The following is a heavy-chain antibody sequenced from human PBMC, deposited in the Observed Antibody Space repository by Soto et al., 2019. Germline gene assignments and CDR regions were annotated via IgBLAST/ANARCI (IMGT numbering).Heavy chain of an antibody. CDR2: VYHTGDT. V-gene: IGHV4-4*02. CDR3: AREIVTAGGNNYFDP. J-gene: IGHJ5*02. D-gene: IGHD2-21*02. Sequence: QVQLQESGPRLVKPSESLSLTCGVSGGTVASSHWWSWVRQSPGRGLKWIGNVYHTGDTNFNPSLQSRVTFSVDKSNNQFSLRLTSVTAADTAVYFCAREIVTAGGNNYFDPWGPGTLVTVSS. CDR1: GGTVASSHW.